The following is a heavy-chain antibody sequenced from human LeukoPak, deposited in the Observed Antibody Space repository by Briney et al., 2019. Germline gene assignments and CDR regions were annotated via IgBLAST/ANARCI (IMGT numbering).Heavy chain of an antibody. CDR3: ARGLGYCSSTSCYGFDY. CDR1: GFTFSSYA. Sequence: GGSLRLSCAASGFTFSSYAMHWVRQAPGKGLEWVAVIPYDGSNKYYADSVKGRFTISRGNSKNTLYLQMNSLRAEDTAVYYCARGLGYCSSTSCYGFDYWGQGTLVTVSS. V-gene: IGHV3-30*04. D-gene: IGHD2-2*01. J-gene: IGHJ4*02. CDR2: IPYDGSNK.